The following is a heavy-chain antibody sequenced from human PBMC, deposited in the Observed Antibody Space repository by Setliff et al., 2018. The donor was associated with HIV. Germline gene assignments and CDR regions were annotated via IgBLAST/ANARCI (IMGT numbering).Heavy chain of an antibody. V-gene: IGHV4-4*08. Sequence: SETLSLTCTVSGGSIHGFYWTWVRQPPGKELEWIGYMYTSGSFRYNPSLKSRVTISVDTSKNQFSLKLSAVTAADTAVYYCARGGSYRFWSGYRYYYYYMDLWGKGTTVTVSS. CDR1: GGSIHGFY. J-gene: IGHJ6*03. D-gene: IGHD3-3*01. CDR3: ARGGSYRFWSGYRYYYYYMDL. CDR2: MYTSGSF.